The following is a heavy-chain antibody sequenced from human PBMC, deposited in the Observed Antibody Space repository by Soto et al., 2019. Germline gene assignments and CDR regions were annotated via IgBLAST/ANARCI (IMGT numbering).Heavy chain of an antibody. CDR2: ISAYNGNT. CDR3: ARMPGKGSGRYYYYYYMDV. CDR1: GYTFTSYG. J-gene: IGHJ6*03. D-gene: IGHD6-19*01. V-gene: IGHV1-18*01. Sequence: GASVKVSCKASGYTFTSYGISWVRQAPGQGLEWMGLISAYNGNTNYAQKLQGRVTMTTDTSTSTAYMELRSLRSDDTAVYYCARMPGKGSGRYYYYYYMDVWGKGTTVTVSS.